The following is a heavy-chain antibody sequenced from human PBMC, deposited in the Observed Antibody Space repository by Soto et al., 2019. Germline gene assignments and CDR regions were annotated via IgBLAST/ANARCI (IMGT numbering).Heavy chain of an antibody. J-gene: IGHJ4*02. CDR2: INGNADNS. CDR3: VRDFRGAVAGSEFDH. CDR1: GFTFSSYA. D-gene: IGHD6-19*01. V-gene: IGHV3-23*01. Sequence: GGSLRLSCAASGFTFSSYAMSWVRQAPGKGLEWVSRINGNADNSDYADSVKGRSTISRDNAMNRLYLQMDSLRADDTGVYYCVRDFRGAVAGSEFDHWGQGTLVTVSS.